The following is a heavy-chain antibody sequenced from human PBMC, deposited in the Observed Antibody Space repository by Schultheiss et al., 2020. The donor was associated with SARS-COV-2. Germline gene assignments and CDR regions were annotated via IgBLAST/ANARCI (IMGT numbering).Heavy chain of an antibody. CDR1: GGSISTYY. CDR2: IYYNGDT. D-gene: IGHD2-2*01. Sequence: SQTLSLTCSVSGGSISTYYWSWIRQSPGKGLEWIGHIYYNGDTRYNPSLTSRVTVSLDTSQNQFSLNLISVSAADTAVYYCAREWTAAPFDYWGQGTLVTVSS. V-gene: IGHV4-59*01. J-gene: IGHJ4*02. CDR3: AREWTAAPFDY.